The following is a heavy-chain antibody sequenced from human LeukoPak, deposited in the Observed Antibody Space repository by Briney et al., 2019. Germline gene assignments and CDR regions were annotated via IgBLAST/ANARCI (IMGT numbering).Heavy chain of an antibody. CDR2: ISGDGSAI. D-gene: IGHD3-10*01. V-gene: IGHV3-48*04. CDR3: ARLFG. CDR1: GFTFSGYT. J-gene: IGHJ4*02. Sequence: GGSLRLSCAASGFTFSGYTMNWVRQAPGKGLEWISCISGDGSAIYYADSVKGRFTISRDNAKSALYLQMNSLRAEDTAVYYCARLFGWGQGTLVTVSS.